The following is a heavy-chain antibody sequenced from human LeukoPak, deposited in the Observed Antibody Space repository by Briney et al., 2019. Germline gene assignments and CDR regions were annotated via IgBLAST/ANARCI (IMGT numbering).Heavy chain of an antibody. CDR3: AKDILGAFDI. CDR2: ISSSSSYI. CDR1: GFTFSSYS. J-gene: IGHJ3*02. Sequence: GGSLRLSCAASGFTFSSYSMNWVRQAPGKGLEWVSSISSSSSYIYYADLVKGRFTISRDNAKNSLYLQMNSLRAEDTALYYCAKDILGAFDIWGRGTMVTVSS. V-gene: IGHV3-21*04.